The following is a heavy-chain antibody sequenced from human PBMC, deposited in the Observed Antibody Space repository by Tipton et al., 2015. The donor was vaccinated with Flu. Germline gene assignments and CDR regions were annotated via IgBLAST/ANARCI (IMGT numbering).Heavy chain of an antibody. V-gene: IGHV4-59*08. D-gene: IGHD3-10*01. CDR3: ARGTLWFGDTSGWFDP. CDR2: IYYSGST. Sequence: TLSLTCTVSGGSISSYYWSWIRQPPGKGLEWIGYIYYSGSTNYNPSLKSRVTISVDTSKNQFSLKLSSVTAADTAVYYCARGTLWFGDTSGWFDPWGQGTLVTVSS. J-gene: IGHJ5*02. CDR1: GGSISSYY.